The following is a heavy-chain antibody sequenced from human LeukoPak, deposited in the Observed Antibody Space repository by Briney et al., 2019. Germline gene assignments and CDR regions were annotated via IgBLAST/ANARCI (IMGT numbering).Heavy chain of an antibody. CDR3: ARGTILIPNWFDP. CDR1: GFTFGNYN. Sequence: GGSLRLSCAASGFTFGNYNMNWVRQAPGKGLEWVASITSRSSSIFYADSVTGRFTISRDNAKNSLYLQMNSLRAEDTAVYYCARGTILIPNWFDPWGQGTLVTVSS. V-gene: IGHV3-21*06. D-gene: IGHD3-3*01. J-gene: IGHJ5*02. CDR2: ITSRSSSI.